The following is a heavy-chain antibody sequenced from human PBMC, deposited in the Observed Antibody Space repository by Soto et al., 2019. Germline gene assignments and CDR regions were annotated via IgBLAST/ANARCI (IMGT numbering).Heavy chain of an antibody. CDR1: GGSFSGYY. J-gene: IGHJ4*02. CDR3: ARARGGRCSGGSCYFDY. V-gene: IGHV4-34*01. CDR2: INHSGST. Sequence: SETLSLTCAVYGGSFSGYYWSWIRQPPGKGLEWIGEINHSGSTNYNPSLKSRVTISVDTSKNQFSLKLRSVTAADTAVYYCARARGGRCSGGSCYFDYWGQGTLVTVSS. D-gene: IGHD2-15*01.